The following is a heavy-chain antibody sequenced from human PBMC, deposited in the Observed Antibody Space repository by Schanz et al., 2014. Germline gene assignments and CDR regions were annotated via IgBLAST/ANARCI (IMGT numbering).Heavy chain of an antibody. CDR2: IRYDGRNK. D-gene: IGHD2-2*02. J-gene: IGHJ4*02. CDR1: GFTFSSYG. CDR3: AGGEYQLLYGN. V-gene: IGHV3-33*08. Sequence: VQLLESGGGLVQPGRSRRLSCEASGFTFSSYGMHWVRQAPGKGLEWVAVIRYDGRNKNFVESVKGRFTISRDNSNNTVYLQMNTLRAEDTAVYYCAGGEYQLLYGNWGQGTLVTVSS.